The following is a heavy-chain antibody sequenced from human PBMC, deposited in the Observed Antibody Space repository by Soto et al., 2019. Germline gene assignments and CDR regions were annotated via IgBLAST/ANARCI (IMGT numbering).Heavy chain of an antibody. J-gene: IGHJ6*03. CDR2: ISAYNGNT. V-gene: IGHV1-18*01. CDR1: GYTFTSYG. Sequence: ASVKVSCKASGYTFTSYGISWVRQAPGQGLEWMGWISAYNGNTNYAQKLQGRVTMTTDTSTSTAYMELRSLRSDDTAVYYCARGDCSSTSCYLDYYYMDVWGKGTTVTVSS. D-gene: IGHD2-2*01. CDR3: ARGDCSSTSCYLDYYYMDV.